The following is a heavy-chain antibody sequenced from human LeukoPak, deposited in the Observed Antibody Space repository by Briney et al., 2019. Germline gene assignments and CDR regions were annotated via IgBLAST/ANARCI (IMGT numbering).Heavy chain of an antibody. CDR1: GFTVSGNY. J-gene: IGHJ4*02. V-gene: IGHV3-53*01. D-gene: IGHD4-23*01. Sequence: GGSLRLSCAASGFTVSGNYMTWVRQAPGKGLEWVSVIYSDGRTYYADSVKGRFTISRDNSKNTLYLQMNSLRAEDTAVYYCARGNDYGGPWYYFDYWCQGTLVTVSS. CDR3: ARGNDYGGPWYYFDY. CDR2: IYSDGRT.